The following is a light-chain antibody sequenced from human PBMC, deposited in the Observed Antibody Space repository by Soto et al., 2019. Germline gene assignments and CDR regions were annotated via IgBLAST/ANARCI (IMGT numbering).Light chain of an antibody. CDR2: WAS. J-gene: IGKJ4*01. Sequence: DIVMTQSPDSLAVSLGERATINCKSSQSVLYSSNNKNYLGWYQQKVGQPPKLLIYWASTRESGVPDRFRGSGSGTDFTLTISSLQAEDVAVYYCQQYYSKPLTFGGGTKVEIK. CDR3: QQYYSKPLT. CDR1: QSVLYSSNNKNY. V-gene: IGKV4-1*01.